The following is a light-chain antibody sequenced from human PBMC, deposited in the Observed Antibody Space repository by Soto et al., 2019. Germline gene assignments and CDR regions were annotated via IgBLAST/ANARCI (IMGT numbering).Light chain of an antibody. J-gene: IGKJ4*01. V-gene: IGKV3-11*01. Sequence: TVLTQSPATLSLSPGERATLSCKASQSIGNSLGWFQQKPGQAPRLLIDDAFNRATGIPARFTGSGSGSDFTLTISSLEPEDFGVYYCRQRYNWPLTFGGGTKVXIK. CDR2: DAF. CDR3: RQRYNWPLT. CDR1: QSIGNS.